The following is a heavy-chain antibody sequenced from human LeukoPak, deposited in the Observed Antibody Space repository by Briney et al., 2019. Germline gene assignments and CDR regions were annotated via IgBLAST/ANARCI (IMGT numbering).Heavy chain of an antibody. Sequence: SETLSLTCTVSGVSISTYYWSWIRQPAGKGLEWIGLIYTSGSTNYNPSRKSRVTMSVDTSKNQFSLKLSSVTGADTAVYYCARDSTVAGGDYWGQGTLVTVSS. CDR2: IYTSGST. V-gene: IGHV4-4*07. CDR3: ARDSTVAGGDY. CDR1: GVSISTYY. J-gene: IGHJ4*02. D-gene: IGHD6-19*01.